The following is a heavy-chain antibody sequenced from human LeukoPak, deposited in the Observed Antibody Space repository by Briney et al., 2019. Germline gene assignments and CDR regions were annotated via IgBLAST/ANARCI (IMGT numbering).Heavy chain of an antibody. CDR2: IYYSGKT. V-gene: IGHV4-39*02. J-gene: IGHJ3*02. Sequence: SETLSLTCTVSGGSISSSGYYWGWIRQPPGKGLEWIGRIYYSGKTYYNPPLQTRVTISVDTSNNHFSLNLDSVTAADTAFYYCATTFYDVLTGYHDVFDIWGRGTMVTVSS. CDR1: GGSISSSGYY. D-gene: IGHD3-9*01. CDR3: ATTFYDVLTGYHDVFDI.